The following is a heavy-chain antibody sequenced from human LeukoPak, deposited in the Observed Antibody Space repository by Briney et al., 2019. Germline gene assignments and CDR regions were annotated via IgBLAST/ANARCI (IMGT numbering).Heavy chain of an antibody. CDR2: ISWDGGST. J-gene: IGHJ4*02. Sequence: SGGSLRLPCAASGFTFDDYTMHWVRQAPGKGLEWVSLISWDGGSTYYADSVKGRFTISRDNSKNSLYLQMNSLRTEDTALYYCAKEKYGYKYFDYWGQGTLVTVSS. V-gene: IGHV3-43*01. CDR3: AKEKYGYKYFDY. D-gene: IGHD5-24*01. CDR1: GFTFDDYT.